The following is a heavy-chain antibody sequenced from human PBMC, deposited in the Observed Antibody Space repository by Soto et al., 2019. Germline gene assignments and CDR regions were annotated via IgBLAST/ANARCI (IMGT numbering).Heavy chain of an antibody. D-gene: IGHD5-12*01. V-gene: IGHV1-69*08. CDR3: ARDEGVGGYRGYDHHY. Sequence: VLLVQSGAEVKKPGSSVKVSCKASGGTFSSYTISWVRQAPGQGLEWMGRIIPILGIANYAQKFQGRVTISADKSTSTAYMDLSSLRSEDTAVYYCARDEGVGGYRGYDHHYWGQGTLVTVSS. J-gene: IGHJ4*02. CDR2: IIPILGIA. CDR1: GGTFSSYT.